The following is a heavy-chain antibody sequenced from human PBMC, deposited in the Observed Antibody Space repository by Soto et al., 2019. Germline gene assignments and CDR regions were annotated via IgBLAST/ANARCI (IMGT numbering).Heavy chain of an antibody. CDR3: ARRRGILTGYYYYFDY. V-gene: IGHV4-34*01. CDR2: INHSGST. D-gene: IGHD3-9*01. Sequence: PSETLSLTCTVSGGSIISGDYYWSWIRQPPGKGLEWIGEINHSGSTNYNPSLKSRVTISVDTSKNQFSLKLSSVTAADTAVYYCARRRGILTGYYYYFDYWGQGTLVTVSS. J-gene: IGHJ4*02. CDR1: GGSIISGDYY.